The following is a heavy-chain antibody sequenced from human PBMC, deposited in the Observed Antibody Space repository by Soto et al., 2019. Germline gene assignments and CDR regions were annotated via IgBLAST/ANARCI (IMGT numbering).Heavy chain of an antibody. J-gene: IGHJ4*02. V-gene: IGHV3-48*02. CDR3: VLYCSVGRCSGR. Sequence: GGSLRLSCAASGFTFSTYHMNWVLQAPGKGLEWVSYISSDSGTIYYADSVKGRFTISRDNAKNSLYLQMNSLRDDDTAVYYCVLYCSVGRCSGRWGQGTLVTVSS. D-gene: IGHD2-15*01. CDR1: GFTFSTYH. CDR2: ISSDSGTI.